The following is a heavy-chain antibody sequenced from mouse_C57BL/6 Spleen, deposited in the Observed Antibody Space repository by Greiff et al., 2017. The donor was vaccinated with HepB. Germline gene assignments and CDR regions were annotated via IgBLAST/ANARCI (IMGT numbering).Heavy chain of an antibody. CDR1: GYTFTDYY. J-gene: IGHJ2*01. CDR2: INPNNGGT. Sequence: EVQLQQSGPELVKPGASVKISCKASGYTFTDYYMNWVKQSHGKSLEWIGDINPNNGGTSYNQKFKGKATLTVDKSSSTAYMELRSLTSEDSAVDYCARWGLRLRYFDYWGQGTTLTVSS. V-gene: IGHV1-26*01. CDR3: ARWGLRLRYFDY. D-gene: IGHD3-2*02.